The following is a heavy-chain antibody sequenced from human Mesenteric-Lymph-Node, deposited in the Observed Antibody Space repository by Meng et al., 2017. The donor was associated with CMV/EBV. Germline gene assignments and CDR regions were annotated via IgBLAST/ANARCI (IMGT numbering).Heavy chain of an antibody. CDR2: INSDGTNT. D-gene: IGHD2-21*02. Sequence: GGSLKISCAASGFTFSSYWMHWVRQAPGKGLVWVSRINSDGTNTTYADSVKGRFTISRDNAKNTLSLQMNSLRAEDTAVYYCARYCARGEGCYYYYGMDVWGQGTTVTVSS. CDR3: ARYCARGEGCYYYYGMDV. V-gene: IGHV3-74*01. CDR1: GFTFSSYW. J-gene: IGHJ6*02.